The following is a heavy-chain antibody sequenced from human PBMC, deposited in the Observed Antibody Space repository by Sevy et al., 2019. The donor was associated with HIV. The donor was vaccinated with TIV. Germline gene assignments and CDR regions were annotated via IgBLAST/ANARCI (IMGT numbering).Heavy chain of an antibody. CDR1: DVSISSGTNY. J-gene: IGHJ3*01. D-gene: IGHD6-19*01. V-gene: IGHV4-39*01. CDR2: IYYSGTT. CDR3: ARQRGGWYEYDASDV. Sequence: SETLSLTCTVSDVSISSGTNYWGWIRQPPGKGLEWIGSIYYSGTTYYNPSLKGRVTMSADTSMNQFSRKLSSVTVADTAVYYCARQRGGWYEYDASDVWGQGTMVTVSS.